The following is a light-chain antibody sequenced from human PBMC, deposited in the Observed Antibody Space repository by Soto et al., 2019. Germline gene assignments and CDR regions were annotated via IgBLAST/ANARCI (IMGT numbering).Light chain of an antibody. CDR3: ATWDSSLATYV. J-gene: IGLJ1*01. CDR2: ENT. CDR1: NSNIGKNF. Sequence: SVLTQPPSVSAAPGQKVTISCSGGNSNIGKNFVSWYLQVPGTAPRLVIYENTARPSGIPDRVSGSKSGTSATLGITGLQTGDEADYYCATWDSSLATYVFGTGTKVTVL. V-gene: IGLV1-51*02.